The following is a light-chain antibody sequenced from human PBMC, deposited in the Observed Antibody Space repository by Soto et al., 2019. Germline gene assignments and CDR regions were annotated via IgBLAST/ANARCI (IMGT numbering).Light chain of an antibody. V-gene: IGKV3-15*01. CDR1: QSVGRN. J-gene: IGKJ3*01. CDR2: AAS. CDR3: QEYSKWPLFT. Sequence: EIVVTQSPGILSVSPGDRATLSCSASQSVGRNLAWYQQKRGQAPTLLIYAASTRAPGIPARYTHSGSGTDFPYTISSLQSEDFAVYYCQEYSKWPLFTFGPGTRVDI.